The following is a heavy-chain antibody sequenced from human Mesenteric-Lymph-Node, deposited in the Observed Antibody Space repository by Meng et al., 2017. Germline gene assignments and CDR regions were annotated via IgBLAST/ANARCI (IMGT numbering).Heavy chain of an antibody. V-gene: IGHV3-30*01. CDR2: ISYDGSNK. CDR1: GFTFSSYA. J-gene: IGHJ3*02. CDR3: ARDPGTVVTPQAFDI. Sequence: GESLKISCAASGFTFSSYAMHWVRQAPGKGLEWVAVISYDGSNKYYADSVKGRFTISRDNSKNTLYLQMNSLRAEDTAVYYCARDPGTVVTPQAFDIWGQGTMVTVSS. D-gene: IGHD4-23*01.